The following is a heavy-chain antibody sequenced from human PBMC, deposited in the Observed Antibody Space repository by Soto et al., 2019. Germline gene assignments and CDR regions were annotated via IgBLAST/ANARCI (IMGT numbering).Heavy chain of an antibody. CDR3: AREGPPGLN. V-gene: IGHV1-18*01. CDR1: GYTFTSYY. Sequence: QVQLVQSGAEVKKPGASVKVSCKASGYTFTSYYISWVRQAPGQGLEWMGWISGYTGNTNYAQKRQGRATMTTATSTSTASMALRSLRSDDTAIYYCAREGPPGLNWGQGTVVTVSS. J-gene: IGHJ4*02. D-gene: IGHD6-25*01. CDR2: ISGYTGNT.